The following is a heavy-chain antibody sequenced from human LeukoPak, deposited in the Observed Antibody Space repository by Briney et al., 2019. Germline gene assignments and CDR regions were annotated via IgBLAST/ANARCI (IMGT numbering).Heavy chain of an antibody. CDR1: GYTVTEIS. D-gene: IGHD3-3*01. J-gene: IGHJ4*02. V-gene: IGHV1-24*01. CDR2: LDGENDQK. CDR3: ADFYTTSGFFY. Sequence: ASVKVSFTVSGYTVTEISIHWVRQSPGKGLEWMGGLDGENDQKVYAQQFQDRVTMSEDTSTDTAYMELSNLQSEDTAVYFCADFYTTSGFFYWGQGTLVTVSS.